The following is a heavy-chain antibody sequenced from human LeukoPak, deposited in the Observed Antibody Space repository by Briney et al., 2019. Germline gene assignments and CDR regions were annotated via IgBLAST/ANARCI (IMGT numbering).Heavy chain of an antibody. CDR2: IKQDGSER. J-gene: IGHJ5*02. Sequence: GGSLRLSCVASGFTFSNYWMNWVRQAPGKGLEWMANIKQDGSERYCVGSVKGRFTISRDIANNSLYLQMNSLRAEDTAVYYCARGYFYGSGSNWFDPWGQGTLVTVSS. CDR3: ARGYFYGSGSNWFDP. CDR1: GFTFSNYW. D-gene: IGHD3-10*01. V-gene: IGHV3-7*01.